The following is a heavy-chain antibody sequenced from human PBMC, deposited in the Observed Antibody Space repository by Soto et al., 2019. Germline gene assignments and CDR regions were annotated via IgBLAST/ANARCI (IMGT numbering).Heavy chain of an antibody. CDR2: ISAYNGNT. CDR1: GYTFTSYG. Sequence: ASGRVCCEASGYTFTSYGISWVRQAPGQGLEWMGWISAYNGNTNYAQKLQGRVTMTTDTSTSTAYMELRSLRSDDTAVYYCARLGRTGTNRVPDAFDIWGQGTMVTVSS. D-gene: IGHD1-1*01. CDR3: ARLGRTGTNRVPDAFDI. J-gene: IGHJ3*02. V-gene: IGHV1-18*01.